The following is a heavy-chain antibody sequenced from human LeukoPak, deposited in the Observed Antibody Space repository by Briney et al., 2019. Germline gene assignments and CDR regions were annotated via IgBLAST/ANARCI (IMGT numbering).Heavy chain of an antibody. Sequence: GGSLRLSCAASGFTFSSYSMNWVRQAPGKGLEWVSSISSSSSYIYYADSVKGRFTISRDNAKTSLYLQMNSLRAEDTAVYYCARDGWVDDFWSGYYSSVYWGQGTLVTVSS. D-gene: IGHD3-3*01. J-gene: IGHJ4*02. CDR1: GFTFSSYS. CDR2: ISSSSSYI. CDR3: ARDGWVDDFWSGYYSSVY. V-gene: IGHV3-21*01.